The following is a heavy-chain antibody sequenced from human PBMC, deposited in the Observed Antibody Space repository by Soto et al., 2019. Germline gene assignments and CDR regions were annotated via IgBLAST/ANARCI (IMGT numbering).Heavy chain of an antibody. CDR3: AIGAYGGPPAGY. CDR2: ISSSGSTI. D-gene: IGHD4-17*01. Sequence: GGSLRLSCAASGFTFSSYEMNWVRQAPGKGLEWVSYISSSGSTIYYADSVKGRFTISRDNAKNSLYMQMNSLRAEDTAVYYCAIGAYGGPPAGYWGQGTLVTVSS. V-gene: IGHV3-48*03. CDR1: GFTFSSYE. J-gene: IGHJ4*02.